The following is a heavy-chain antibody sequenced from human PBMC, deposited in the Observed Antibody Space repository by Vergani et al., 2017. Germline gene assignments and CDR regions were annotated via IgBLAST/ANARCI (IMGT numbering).Heavy chain of an antibody. J-gene: IGHJ6*03. CDR1: GYTFTGYY. Sequence: QVQLVQSGAEVKKPGASVKVSCKASGYTFTGYYMHWVRQAPGQGLEWMGWINPNSGGTNYAQKFQGRVTMTRDTSISTAYMELSRLRSDDTAVYYCARGIGNYDFWSGSFITPYYYYMDVWGKGTTVTVSS. CDR2: INPNSGGT. D-gene: IGHD3-3*01. V-gene: IGHV1-2*02. CDR3: ARGIGNYDFWSGSFITPYYYYMDV.